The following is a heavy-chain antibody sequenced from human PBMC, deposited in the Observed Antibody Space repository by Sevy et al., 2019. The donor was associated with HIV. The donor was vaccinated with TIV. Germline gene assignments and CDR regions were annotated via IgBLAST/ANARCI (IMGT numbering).Heavy chain of an antibody. CDR1: GFTFSSYS. CDR3: ARPDLSGWYFDF. J-gene: IGHJ4*01. D-gene: IGHD6-19*01. Sequence: GGYLRLSCVASGFTFSSYSMNWVRQAPGKGLEWVSYISSSSDSSRTLYYAVSVKGRFSISRDNAKNSVHLQMTSLRVEDTAVYYCARPDLSGWYFDFWGHGTLVNVSS. CDR2: ISSSSDSSRTL. V-gene: IGHV3-48*01.